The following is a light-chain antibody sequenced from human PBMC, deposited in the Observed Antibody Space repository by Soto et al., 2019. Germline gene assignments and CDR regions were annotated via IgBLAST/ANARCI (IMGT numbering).Light chain of an antibody. CDR1: ETFFFSTNNKNY. V-gene: IGKV4-1*01. CDR2: WAS. J-gene: IGKJ1*01. Sequence: DIVLTQSPDSLAVSLAERATIKCESSETFFFSTNNKNYLAWYQQRPGQPPKLLISWASIRESGVPDRFSGSGSGTHFTLTIDSLQAEDVAIYYCQQYYDAPRTFGQGTKVDIK. CDR3: QQYYDAPRT.